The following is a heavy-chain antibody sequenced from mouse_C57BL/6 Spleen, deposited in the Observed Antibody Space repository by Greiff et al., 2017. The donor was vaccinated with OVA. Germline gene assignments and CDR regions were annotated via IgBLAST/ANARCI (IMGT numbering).Heavy chain of an antibody. D-gene: IGHD2-2*01. CDR3: TRGEGGYFAY. J-gene: IGHJ3*01. V-gene: IGHV5-9-1*02. CDR1: GFTFSSYA. Sequence: EVQRVESGEGLVKPGGSLKLSCAASGFTFSSYAMSWVRQTPEKRLEWVAYISSGGDYIYYADTVKGRFTISRDNARNTLYLQMSSLKSEDTAMYYCTRGEGGYFAYWGQGTLVTVSA. CDR2: ISSGGDYI.